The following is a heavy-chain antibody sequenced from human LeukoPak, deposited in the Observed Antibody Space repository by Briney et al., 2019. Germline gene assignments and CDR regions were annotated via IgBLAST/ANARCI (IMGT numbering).Heavy chain of an antibody. CDR2: ISSSSSYI. CDR3: AKGTETGPYYFDY. Sequence: GGSLRLSCAASGFTFSSYSMNWVRQAPGKGLEWVSSISSSSSYIYYADSVKGRFTISRDNSKNTLYLQMNSLRAEDTAVYYCAKGTETGPYYFDYWGQGTLVTVSS. D-gene: IGHD3-9*01. J-gene: IGHJ4*02. CDR1: GFTFSSYS. V-gene: IGHV3-21*04.